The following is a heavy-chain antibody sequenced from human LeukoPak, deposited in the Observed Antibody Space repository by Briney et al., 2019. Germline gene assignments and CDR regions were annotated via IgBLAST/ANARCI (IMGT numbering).Heavy chain of an antibody. D-gene: IGHD6-13*01. Sequence: SETLSLTCSVSGGSISSSGYFWAWIRQPPGKGLEWVGNIHYSGSTYYNPSLKSRLTISVDTSKNQFSLMLRSVTAADTAVYYCARRKEGTSSRDYWGQGTLVTVSS. J-gene: IGHJ4*02. CDR3: ARRKEGTSSRDY. V-gene: IGHV4-39*01. CDR2: IHYSGST. CDR1: GGSISSSGYF.